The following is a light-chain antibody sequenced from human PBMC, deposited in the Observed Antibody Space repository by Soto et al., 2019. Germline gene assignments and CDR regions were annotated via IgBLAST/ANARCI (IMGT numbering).Light chain of an antibody. J-gene: IGLJ2*01. V-gene: IGLV2-8*01. CDR1: SSDVGGYNY. CDR2: EVS. Sequence: QSALSQPPSASGSPGQSVTISCTGTSSDVGGYNYVSWYQQHPGKAPKLMIYEVSKRPSGVPDRFSGSKSGNTASLTVSGLQADDDADYYCSSAAGSNNVVFGGGTKVTVL. CDR3: SSAAGSNNVV.